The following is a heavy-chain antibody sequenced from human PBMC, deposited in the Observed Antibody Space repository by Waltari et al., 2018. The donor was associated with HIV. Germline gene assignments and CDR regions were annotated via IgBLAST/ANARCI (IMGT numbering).Heavy chain of an antibody. CDR2: INPDNGGT. CDR3: ARDICNGGSCYSYYFDY. D-gene: IGHD2-15*01. V-gene: IGHV1-2*02. J-gene: IGHJ4*02. CDR1: GYTFTASS. Sequence: QVPLVQSGAAVKKPRASVKISCPPSGYTFTASSMPCLRPAPGQGLAWMGWINPDNGGTKYAEKLQGRVTMTRDTSISTAYMELSRLRSDDTAVYYCARDICNGGSCYSYYFDYWGQGTLVTVSS.